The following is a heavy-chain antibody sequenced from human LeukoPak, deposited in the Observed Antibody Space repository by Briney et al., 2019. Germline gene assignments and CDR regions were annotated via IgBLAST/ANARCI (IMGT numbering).Heavy chain of an antibody. D-gene: IGHD5-12*01. CDR3: ATREVDIVATDAFDI. J-gene: IGHJ3*02. Sequence: GGSLRLSCAASGFTFSSYEMNWVRQAPGKGLEWVSYISSSGSTIYYADSVKGRFTISRDNAKNSLYLQMNSLRAEDTAVYYCATREVDIVATDAFDIWGQGTMVTVSS. V-gene: IGHV3-48*03. CDR2: ISSSGSTI. CDR1: GFTFSSYE.